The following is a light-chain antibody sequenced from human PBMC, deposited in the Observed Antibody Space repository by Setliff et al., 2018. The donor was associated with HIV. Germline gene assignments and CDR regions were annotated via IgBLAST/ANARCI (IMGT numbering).Light chain of an antibody. J-gene: IGLJ1*01. CDR2: EVS. V-gene: IGLV2-14*01. CDR1: SSDVGGYNH. Sequence: QSALAQPASVSGSPGQSLTISCTGTSSDVGGYNHVSWYQQYPGKAPKLMIYEVSNRPSGVSNRFSGSKSGYTASLTISGLQAEDEADYYCSSYTSSITYVFGTGTKVTVL. CDR3: SSYTSSITYV.